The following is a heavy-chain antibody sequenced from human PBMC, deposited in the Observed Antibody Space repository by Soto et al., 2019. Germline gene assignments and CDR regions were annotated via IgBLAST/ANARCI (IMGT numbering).Heavy chain of an antibody. CDR3: AKFEFLEWLFSPAHGISDY. CDR1: GFTFSSYA. V-gene: IGHV3-23*01. CDR2: ISGSGGST. Sequence: GGSLRLSCAASGFTFSSYAMSWVRQAPGKGLEWVSAISGSGGSTYYADSVKGRFTISRDNSKNTLYLQMNSLRAEDTAVYYCAKFEFLEWLFSPAHGISDYWGQGTLVTVSS. J-gene: IGHJ4*02. D-gene: IGHD3-3*01.